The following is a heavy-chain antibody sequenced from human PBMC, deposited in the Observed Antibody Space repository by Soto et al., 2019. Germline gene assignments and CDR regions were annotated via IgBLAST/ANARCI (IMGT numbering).Heavy chain of an antibody. CDR1: GFTFHTYT. Sequence: GGSLRLSCAASGFTFHTYTINFFRQSPFKWLEWVSSISSSSAYIYYADSVKGRFTISRDNAKDSLFLQMNGLRAEDTAVYYCARDRKLGPGPNYYYYGMDVWGQGTTVTVSS. CDR2: ISSSSAYI. J-gene: IGHJ6*02. V-gene: IGHV3-21*01. CDR3: ARDRKLGPGPNYYYYGMDV.